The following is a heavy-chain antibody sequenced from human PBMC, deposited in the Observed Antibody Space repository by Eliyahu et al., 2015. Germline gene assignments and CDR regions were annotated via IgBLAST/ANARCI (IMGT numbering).Heavy chain of an antibody. CDR3: ARSPGP. CDR1: GGTFSSYT. J-gene: IGHJ4*02. CDR2: IMPLFKTT. Sequence: QVQLVXSGAEVKXPGSXVKVPCKASGGTFSSYTVGWVRQAPGQGLEWMGGIMPLFKTTNYAQKFQGRLTFTADESTSTVYMDLSSLKSEDTAVYFCARSPGPWGQGTLVTVSP. D-gene: IGHD1-14*01. V-gene: IGHV1-69*01.